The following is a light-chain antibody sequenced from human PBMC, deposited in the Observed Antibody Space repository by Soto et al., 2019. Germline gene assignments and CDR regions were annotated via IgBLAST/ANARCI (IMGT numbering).Light chain of an antibody. CDR2: AAS. Sequence: DIQMTQSPSSLSASVGDRVTITCRASQSISSYLNWYQQKPGKAPKLLIYAASSLQSGVPSRFSGSGSGTDFTLTISSLQPEDFANYYCQQTYSTPRVTLGPGTKVDIK. CDR1: QSISSY. CDR3: QQTYSTPRVT. V-gene: IGKV1-39*01. J-gene: IGKJ3*01.